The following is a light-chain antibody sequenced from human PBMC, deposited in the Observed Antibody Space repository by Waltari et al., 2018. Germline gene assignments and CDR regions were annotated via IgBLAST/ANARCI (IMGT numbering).Light chain of an antibody. CDR1: SSDVGSYNR. V-gene: IGLV2-18*02. J-gene: IGLJ2*01. CDR2: EVS. CDR3: SSYTSSSTHVV. Sequence: QSALTQPPSVSGSPGQSVTISCTGTSSDVGSYNRVSWYHQPPGTAPKLMIYEVSNRPSGVPDRFSGSKSGNTASLTISGLQAEDEANYYCSSYTSSSTHVVFGGGTKLTVL.